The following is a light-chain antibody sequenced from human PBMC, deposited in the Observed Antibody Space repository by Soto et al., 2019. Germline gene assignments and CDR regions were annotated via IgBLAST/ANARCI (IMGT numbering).Light chain of an antibody. CDR2: DAS. Sequence: EIVLTQSPATLSLSPGERATLSCRASQSVSSYLAWYQQKPGQAPRLLIYDASNRATGIPARFSGSGSGTDFTLTISSLEPEDFTVYYCQHRSNWPLTFGGGTKVEIK. V-gene: IGKV3-11*01. J-gene: IGKJ4*01. CDR1: QSVSSY. CDR3: QHRSNWPLT.